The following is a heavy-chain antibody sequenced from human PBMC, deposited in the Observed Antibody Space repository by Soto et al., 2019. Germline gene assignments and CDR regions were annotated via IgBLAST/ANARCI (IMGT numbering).Heavy chain of an antibody. CDR3: AKTYRTVWDYYDS. D-gene: IGHD2-2*01. Sequence: QVQLVESGGGVVHPGRSLRLSCEVSGFTLNSYGMHWVRQAPGMGLEWVASMSSDGSDKHYADSVKGRFTISRDTSKNTLYLPMGRLSPEDTALYFCAKTYRTVWDYYDSWGHGTLVTASS. CDR2: MSSDGSDK. J-gene: IGHJ4*01. V-gene: IGHV3-30*18. CDR1: GFTLNSYG.